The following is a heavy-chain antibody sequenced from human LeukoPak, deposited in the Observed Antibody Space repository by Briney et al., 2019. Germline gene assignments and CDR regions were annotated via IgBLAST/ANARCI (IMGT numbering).Heavy chain of an antibody. CDR3: ARDWSSSWYPSQNWFDP. J-gene: IGHJ5*02. D-gene: IGHD6-13*01. Sequence: GGSLRLSCAASGFTFSSYSMNWVRQAPGKGLEWVSYISSSSSTIYYADSVKGRFTISRDNAKNSLYLQMDSLRAEDTAVYYCARDWSSSWYPSQNWFDPWGQGTLVTVSS. CDR2: ISSSSSTI. CDR1: GFTFSSYS. V-gene: IGHV3-48*04.